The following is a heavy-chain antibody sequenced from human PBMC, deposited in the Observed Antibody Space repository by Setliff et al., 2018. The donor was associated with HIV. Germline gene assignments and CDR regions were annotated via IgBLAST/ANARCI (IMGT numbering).Heavy chain of an antibody. CDR3: ARGALLAVFDFDH. V-gene: IGHV1-3*01. Sequence: ASVEVSCKAFGYTFTTYSLHWVRQAPGQSLEWMGWINVGKGDSKYSQEFQGRISITTDTSASTGYMELSSLRSDDTAVYFCARGALLAVFDFDHWGHGTLVTVSS. D-gene: IGHD3-10*01. J-gene: IGHJ4*01. CDR2: INVGKGDS. CDR1: GYTFTTYS.